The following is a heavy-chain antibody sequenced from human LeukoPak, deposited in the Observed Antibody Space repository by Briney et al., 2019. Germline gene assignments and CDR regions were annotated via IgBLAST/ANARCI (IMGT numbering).Heavy chain of an antibody. Sequence: ASVKVSCKVSGYTLTELSMHWVRRAPGKGLEWMGGFDPEDGETIYAQKFQGRVTMTEDTSTDTAYMELSSLRSEDTAVYYCATASGIAAAGSVFNWFDPWGQGTLVTVSS. D-gene: IGHD6-13*01. CDR3: ATASGIAAAGSVFNWFDP. CDR2: FDPEDGET. V-gene: IGHV1-24*01. CDR1: GYTLTELS. J-gene: IGHJ5*02.